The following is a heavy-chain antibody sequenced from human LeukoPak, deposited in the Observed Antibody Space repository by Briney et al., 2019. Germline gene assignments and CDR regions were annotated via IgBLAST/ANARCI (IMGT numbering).Heavy chain of an antibody. J-gene: IGHJ4*02. CDR2: IYYSGST. Sequence: SETLSLTCTVSGGSISSSSYYWGWIRQPPGKGLEWIGSIYYSGSTYYNPSLKSRVTISVDTSKNQFSLKLSSVTAADTAVYYCARHLGYSYGLWGQGTLVTVSS. CDR1: GGSISSSSYY. D-gene: IGHD5-18*01. CDR3: ARHLGYSYGL. V-gene: IGHV4-39*07.